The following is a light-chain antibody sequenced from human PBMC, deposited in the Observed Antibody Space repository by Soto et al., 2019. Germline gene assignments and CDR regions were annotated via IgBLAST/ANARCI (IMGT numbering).Light chain of an antibody. CDR1: SSDVGAYNF. V-gene: IGLV2-11*01. J-gene: IGLJ1*01. CDR3: CPYAGDYKYL. Sequence: QSALTQPRSVSGSPGQSVTISCTGSSSDVGAYNFASWYQQHPGAAPKLLIHDVNKRPPGVPDRFSASKSGNTASLTISGLQAEDEADYYCCPYAGDYKYLFGTGPNVTVL. CDR2: DVN.